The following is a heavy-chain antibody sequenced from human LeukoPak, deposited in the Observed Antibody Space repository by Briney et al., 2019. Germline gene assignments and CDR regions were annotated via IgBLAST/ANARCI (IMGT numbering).Heavy chain of an antibody. Sequence: SETLSLTCTVSGVSISTYYWSWIRQPAGKGLEWLGRMYTSGSTNYNPSLKSRVTMSVDTSKNQFSLKLSSVTAADTAVYYCARDGSGSSGGYFDYWGQGTLVTVSS. V-gene: IGHV4-4*07. J-gene: IGHJ4*02. CDR1: GVSISTYY. D-gene: IGHD1-26*01. CDR3: ARDGSGSSGGYFDY. CDR2: MYTSGST.